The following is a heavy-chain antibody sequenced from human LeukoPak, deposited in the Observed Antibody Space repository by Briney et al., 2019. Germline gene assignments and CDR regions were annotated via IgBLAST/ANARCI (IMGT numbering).Heavy chain of an antibody. Sequence: GGSLRLSCAASGFTFSSYGMHWVRQAPGKGLEWVAVKSYDGSNKYYADSVKGRFTISRDNSKNTLYLQMNSLRAEDTAVYYCAKAYDILTGYYSALDYWGQGTLVTVAS. V-gene: IGHV3-30*18. J-gene: IGHJ4*02. D-gene: IGHD3-9*01. CDR3: AKAYDILTGYYSALDY. CDR1: GFTFSSYG. CDR2: KSYDGSNK.